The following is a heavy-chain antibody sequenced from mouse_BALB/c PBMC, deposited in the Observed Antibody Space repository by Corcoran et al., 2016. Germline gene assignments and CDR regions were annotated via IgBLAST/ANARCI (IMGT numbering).Heavy chain of an antibody. D-gene: IGHD2-2*01. Sequence: QIQLVQSGPELKKPGETVKISCKASGYTFTNYGMNWVRQAPGKGLKWMGWINTYTGEPTYADDFKGRFAFSLETSASTAYLQINNLKNEDMSTYFCARSDGYARDYYAMDYWGQGTSVTVSS. CDR2: INTYTGEP. J-gene: IGHJ4*01. CDR1: GYTFTNYG. V-gene: IGHV9-1*02. CDR3: ARSDGYARDYYAMDY.